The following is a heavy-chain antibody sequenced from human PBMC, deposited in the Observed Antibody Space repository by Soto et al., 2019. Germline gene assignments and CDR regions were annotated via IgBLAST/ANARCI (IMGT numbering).Heavy chain of an antibody. Sequence: SETLSLTCTVSGGSISSGDYYWSWIRQPPGKGLEWIGYIYYSGSTYYNPSLKSRVTISVDTSKNQFSLKLSSVTAADTAVYYCARDHGIMIAYGMDVWGQGTTVTVSS. V-gene: IGHV4-30-4*01. D-gene: IGHD3-16*01. J-gene: IGHJ6*02. CDR2: IYYSGST. CDR1: GGSISSGDYY. CDR3: ARDHGIMIAYGMDV.